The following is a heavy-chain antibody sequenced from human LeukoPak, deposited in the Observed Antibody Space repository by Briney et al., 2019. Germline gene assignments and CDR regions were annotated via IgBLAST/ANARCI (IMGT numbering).Heavy chain of an antibody. J-gene: IGHJ3*02. CDR1: AGSISSYY. V-gene: IGHV4-4*07. Sequence: SETLSLTCSVSAGSISSYYWSWIRQLAGKGLEWIGRIYSSGSTNYNPSLKSRVTMSVDASKNHFSLKLTSVTAADTAIYYCARQAYDTGYDAFDIWGQGTMVTVSS. CDR3: ARQAYDTGYDAFDI. D-gene: IGHD3-22*01. CDR2: IYSSGST.